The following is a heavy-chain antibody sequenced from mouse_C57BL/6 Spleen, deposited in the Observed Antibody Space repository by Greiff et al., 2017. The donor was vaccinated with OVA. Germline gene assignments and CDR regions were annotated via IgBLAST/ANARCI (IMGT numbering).Heavy chain of an antibody. CDR3: AKGPRDEFNYYAMDY. Sequence: QVQLKESGPGLVQPSQSLSITCTVSGFSLTSYGVHWVRQSPGKGLEWLGVICRGGSTDYNAAFMSRLSITKDNSKSQVFFKMNSLQADDTAIYYCAKGPRDEFNYYAMDYWGQGTSVTVSS. V-gene: IGHV2-5*01. J-gene: IGHJ4*01. CDR2: ICRGGST. D-gene: IGHD3-3*01. CDR1: GFSLTSYG.